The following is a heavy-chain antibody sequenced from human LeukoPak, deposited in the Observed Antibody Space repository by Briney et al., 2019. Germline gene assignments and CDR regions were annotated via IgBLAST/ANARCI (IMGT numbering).Heavy chain of an antibody. Sequence: PGRSLRLSCAASGFTFSSYAMHWVRQAPGKGLEWVAVISYDGSNKYYADSVRGRFTISRDNSKNTLYLQMNSLRAEDTAVYSCTKDRGDYFDTSSQSFDSWGQGTLVTVSS. CDR2: ISYDGSNK. J-gene: IGHJ4*02. D-gene: IGHD3-22*01. CDR1: GFTFSSYA. V-gene: IGHV3-30-3*01. CDR3: TKDRGDYFDTSSQSFDS.